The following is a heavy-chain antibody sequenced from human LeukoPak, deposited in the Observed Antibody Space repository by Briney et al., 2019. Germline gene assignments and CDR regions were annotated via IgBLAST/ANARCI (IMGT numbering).Heavy chain of an antibody. Sequence: SETLSLTCGVSGGSISNTNWWTWVRQPPGKGLEWIGEANLQGSTNYNPSLKSRVAISVDKSENHISLKLTSVTAADTAVYYCARGIAAAGRGADAFDIWGQGTMVTVSS. J-gene: IGHJ3*02. V-gene: IGHV4-4*02. CDR2: ANLQGST. CDR3: ARGIAAAGRGADAFDI. D-gene: IGHD6-13*01. CDR1: GGSISNTNW.